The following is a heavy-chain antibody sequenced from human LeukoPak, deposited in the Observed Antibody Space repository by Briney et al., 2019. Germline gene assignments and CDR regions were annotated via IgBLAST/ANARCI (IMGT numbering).Heavy chain of an antibody. V-gene: IGHV4-59*01. J-gene: IGHJ4*02. CDR1: GGSISSYY. CDR3: ARTFGIQLWAFGY. D-gene: IGHD5-18*01. CDR2: IYYSGST. Sequence: SETLSLTCTVSGGSISSYYWSWIRQPPGKGLEWIGYIYYSGSTNYNPSLKSRVTISVDTSKNQFSLKLSSVTAADTAVYYCARTFGIQLWAFGYWGQGTLVTVSS.